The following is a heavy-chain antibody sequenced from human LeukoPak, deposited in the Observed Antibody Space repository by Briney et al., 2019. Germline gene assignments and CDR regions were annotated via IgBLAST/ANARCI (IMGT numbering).Heavy chain of an antibody. CDR3: ARGAGYCSGGSCYLYYFDY. Sequence: ASVKVSCKASGYTFTGYYMHWVRQAPGQGLVWMGWINPNSGGTNYAQKFQGRVTMTRDTSISTAYMELSRLRSDDTAVYYCARGAGYCSGGSCYLYYFDYWGQGTLVTVSS. CDR1: GYTFTGYY. V-gene: IGHV1-2*02. D-gene: IGHD2-15*01. CDR2: INPNSGGT. J-gene: IGHJ4*02.